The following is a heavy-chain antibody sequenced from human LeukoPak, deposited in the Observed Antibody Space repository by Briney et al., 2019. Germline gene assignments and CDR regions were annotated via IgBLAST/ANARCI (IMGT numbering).Heavy chain of an antibody. CDR2: IDYSGST. V-gene: IGHV4-59*01. CDR1: GGSISGYY. CDR3: ARDGYSGNDGL. D-gene: IGHD5-12*01. Sequence: PSETLSLTCSVSGGSISGYYWSWIRQPPGKGLEWIGYIDYSGSTNYNPSLKSRVTISVDTSKNQFSLKMSSVTAADTAVYYCARDGYSGNDGLWGQGTLVTVSS. J-gene: IGHJ4*02.